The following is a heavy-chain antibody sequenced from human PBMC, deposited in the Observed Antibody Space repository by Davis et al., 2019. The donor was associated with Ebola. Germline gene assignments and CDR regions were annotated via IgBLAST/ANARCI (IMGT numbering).Heavy chain of an antibody. CDR1: GFTFSSYS. CDR3: ARVPYDILTGYHLGVYYYGVDV. D-gene: IGHD3-9*01. CDR2: ISSTSSYI. Sequence: GASLKISCAASGFTFSSYSMIWVRQAPGKGLEWVSSISSTSSYIYYADSVKGRFTLSRDNAKNSLYLQMNSLRAEDTAVYYCARVPYDILTGYHLGVYYYGVDVWGQGTTVTVSS. V-gene: IGHV3-21*01. J-gene: IGHJ6*02.